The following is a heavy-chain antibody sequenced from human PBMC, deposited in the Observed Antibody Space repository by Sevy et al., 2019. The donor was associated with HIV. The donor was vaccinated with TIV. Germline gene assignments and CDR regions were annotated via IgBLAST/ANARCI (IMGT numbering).Heavy chain of an antibody. CDR1: GFTFSNAW. Sequence: GGSLRLSCAASGFTFSNAWMSWVRQAPGKGLEWVGRIKSKTDGGTTDYAAPVKGRFTISRDDSKNTLYLQMNSLKTEDTTGYYCTTPPMVREKGRSQENYYYYYGMDVWGQGTTVTVSS. V-gene: IGHV3-15*01. J-gene: IGHJ6*02. CDR3: TTPPMVREKGRSQENYYYYYGMDV. D-gene: IGHD3-10*01. CDR2: IKSKTDGGTT.